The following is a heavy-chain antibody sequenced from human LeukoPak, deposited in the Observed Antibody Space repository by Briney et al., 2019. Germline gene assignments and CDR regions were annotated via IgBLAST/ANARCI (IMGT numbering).Heavy chain of an antibody. CDR2: IYHSGST. J-gene: IGHJ4*02. Sequence: SETLSLTCTVSGGSISSGGYYWSWIRQPPGKGLEWIGYIYHSGSTYYNPSLKSRVTISVDRSKNQFSLKLSSVTAADTAVYYCAREGGTTAYYWGQGTLVTVSS. V-gene: IGHV4-30-2*01. D-gene: IGHD1-7*01. CDR3: AREGGTTAYY. CDR1: GGSISSGGYY.